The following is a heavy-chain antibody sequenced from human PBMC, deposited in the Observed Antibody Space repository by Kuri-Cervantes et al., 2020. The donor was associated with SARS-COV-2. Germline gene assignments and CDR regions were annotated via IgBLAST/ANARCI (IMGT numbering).Heavy chain of an antibody. D-gene: IGHD2-15*01. Sequence: ASVKVSCKASGYTFTSYAMHWARQAPGQRLEWMGWSNAGNGNTKYSQEFQGRVTITRDTSASTAYMELSSLRSEDMAVYYCARLVGGSILGAFDIWGQGTMVTVSS. CDR3: ARLVGGSILGAFDI. J-gene: IGHJ3*02. CDR2: SNAGNGNT. V-gene: IGHV1-3*02. CDR1: GYTFTSYA.